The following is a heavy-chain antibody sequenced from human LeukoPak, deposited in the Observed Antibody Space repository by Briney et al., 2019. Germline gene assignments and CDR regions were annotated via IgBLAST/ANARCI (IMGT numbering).Heavy chain of an antibody. CDR3: ARDRGFGELLSDYFYDYVMDV. V-gene: IGHV3-30*04. CDR1: GFVFSSYV. Sequence: GGSLRLSCAASGFVFSSYVMHWVRQAPGKGLEWVAVIPYDGSNKYYADSVKGRFTISRDNSTNTLYLQMNSLRAEDTAVYDCARDRGFGELLSDYFYDYVMDVWGQGTTVTVSS. J-gene: IGHJ6*02. D-gene: IGHD3-10*01. CDR2: IPYDGSNK.